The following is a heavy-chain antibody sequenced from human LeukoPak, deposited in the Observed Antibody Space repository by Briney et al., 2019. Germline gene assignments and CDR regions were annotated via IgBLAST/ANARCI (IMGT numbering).Heavy chain of an antibody. D-gene: IGHD5-18*01. CDR2: INHSGST. Sequence: SETLSLTCAVYGGSFSGYYWSWIRQPPGKGLEWIGEINHSGSTNYNPSLKSRVTISVDTSKNQFSLKLSSVTATDTAVYYCASVTIGYSYGFCDYWGQGTLVTVSS. CDR1: GGSFSGYY. J-gene: IGHJ4*02. V-gene: IGHV4-34*01. CDR3: ASVTIGYSYGFCDY.